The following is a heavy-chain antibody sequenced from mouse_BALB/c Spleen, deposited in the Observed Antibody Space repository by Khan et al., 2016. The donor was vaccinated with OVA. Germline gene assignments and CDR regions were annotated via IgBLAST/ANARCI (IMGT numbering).Heavy chain of an antibody. CDR1: GYSFTTYSA. D-gene: IGHD1-3*01. V-gene: IGHV3-2*02. Sequence: VQLQESGPGLVKPSPSLSLTCTVTGYSFTTYSAWDWIRQFPGNNLERMGYISYSGSTSYNSSLKSRISMTRDTSTNQFFLQLTSVTTEDTATYSCARKNNYDDAVDYWGQGTSVTVSS. CDR3: ARKNNYDDAVDY. CDR2: ISYSGST. J-gene: IGHJ4*01.